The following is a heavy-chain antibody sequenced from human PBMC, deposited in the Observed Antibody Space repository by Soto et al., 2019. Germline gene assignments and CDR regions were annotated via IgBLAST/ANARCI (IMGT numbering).Heavy chain of an antibody. J-gene: IGHJ6*02. Sequence: SDTLSLTCTVSCGSIISSSYDCGWFRQPPGKGLEWIGSIYYSGSTYYNPSLKSRVTISVDTSKDQFSLKLSSVTAADTAVYYCARDFTDSSGPTLGMGVWGQGTTVT. CDR2: IYYSGST. D-gene: IGHD6-19*01. CDR3: ARDFTDSSGPTLGMGV. CDR1: CGSIISSSYD. V-gene: IGHV4-39*07.